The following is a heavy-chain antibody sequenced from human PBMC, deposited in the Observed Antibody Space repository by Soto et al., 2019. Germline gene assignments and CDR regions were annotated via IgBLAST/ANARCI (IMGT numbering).Heavy chain of an antibody. V-gene: IGHV1-18*01. CDR2: ISAYNGNT. Sequence: ASVKVSCKASGYTFTSYGISWVRQAPGQGLEWMGWISAYNGNTNYAQKLQGRVTMTTDTSTSTAYMELRSRRSDDTAVYYCARWDSGYDQSTHNWFDPWGQGTLVNVSS. J-gene: IGHJ5*02. CDR3: ARWDSGYDQSTHNWFDP. CDR1: GYTFTSYG. D-gene: IGHD5-12*01.